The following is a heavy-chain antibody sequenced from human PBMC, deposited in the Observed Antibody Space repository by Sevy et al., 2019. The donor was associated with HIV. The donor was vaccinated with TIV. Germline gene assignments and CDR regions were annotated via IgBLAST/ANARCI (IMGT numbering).Heavy chain of an antibody. D-gene: IGHD3-16*01. CDR2: ISYDGRNNK. V-gene: IGHV3-30*04. CDR3: AKDRGEILHSAFDY. Sequence: GGSLRLSCAASGFTFSDYSMHWVRQAPGKGLEWVAVISYDGRNNKYNADSVKGRFTISRDNSKNTLYLQMNILRVEDTAIYYCAKDRGEILHSAFDYWGQGTLVTVSS. J-gene: IGHJ4*02. CDR1: GFTFSDYS.